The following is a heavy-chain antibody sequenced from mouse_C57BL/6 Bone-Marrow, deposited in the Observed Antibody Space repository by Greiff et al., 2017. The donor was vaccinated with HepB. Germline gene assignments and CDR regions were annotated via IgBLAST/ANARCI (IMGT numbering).Heavy chain of an antibody. V-gene: IGHV6-6*01. CDR3: TRPGGSLYYFDY. CDR2: IRNKANNHAT. J-gene: IGHJ2*01. CDR1: GFTFSDAW. Sequence: EVQLVESGGGLVQPGGSMKLSCAASGFTFSDAWMDWVRQSPEKGLEWVAEIRNKANNHATYYAESVKGRFTISRDDSKSSVYLQMNSLRAEDTGIYYCTRPGGSLYYFDYWGQGTTLTVSS.